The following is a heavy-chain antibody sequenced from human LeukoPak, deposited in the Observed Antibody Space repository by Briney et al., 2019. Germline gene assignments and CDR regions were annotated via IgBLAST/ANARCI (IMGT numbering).Heavy chain of an antibody. J-gene: IGHJ4*02. CDR3: ARSDCGGDCYPGYYFDY. CDR2: IYPGDSDT. Sequence: GESLKISCKGSGYSFTNYWIGWVRQMPGKGLEWMGIIYPGDSDTRYSPSFQGQVTISADKSISTAYLQWSSLKASDTAMYYCARSDCGGDCYPGYYFDYWGQGTLVTVSS. V-gene: IGHV5-51*01. CDR1: GYSFTNYW. D-gene: IGHD2-21*02.